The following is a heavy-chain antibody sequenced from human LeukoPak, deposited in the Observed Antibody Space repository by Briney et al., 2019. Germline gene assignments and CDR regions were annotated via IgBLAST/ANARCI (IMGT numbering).Heavy chain of an antibody. D-gene: IGHD2-15*01. CDR1: GYTFTGYD. CDR2: MNPNSGNT. CDR3: ARGPGLRCSGGSCYFDK. J-gene: IGHJ4*02. V-gene: IGHV1-8*01. Sequence: ASVKVSCKASGYTFTGYDINWVRQATGQGLEWMGWMNPNSGNTGYAQKFQGRVTMTRNTSISTAYMELSSLRSEDTAVYYCARGPGLRCSGGSCYFDKWGQGTLVTVSS.